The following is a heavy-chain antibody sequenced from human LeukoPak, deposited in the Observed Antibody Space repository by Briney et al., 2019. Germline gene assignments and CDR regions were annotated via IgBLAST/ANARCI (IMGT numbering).Heavy chain of an antibody. Sequence: GGSLRLSCAASGFTFASETMNWVRQAPGKGLEWVSSISSSSTYIYYADSVRGRFTISRDNAKNLIFLQMNSLRVEDTALYYCARGTLDDYVWGSYRHSWFDPWGQGILATVSS. J-gene: IGHJ5*02. CDR1: GFTFASET. CDR3: ARGTLDDYVWGSYRHSWFDP. V-gene: IGHV3-21*01. D-gene: IGHD3-16*02. CDR2: ISSSSTYI.